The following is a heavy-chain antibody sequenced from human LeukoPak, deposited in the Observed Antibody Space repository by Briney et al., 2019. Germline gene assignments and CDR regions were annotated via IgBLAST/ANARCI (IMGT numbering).Heavy chain of an antibody. CDR2: ISSSSSTI. CDR1: GLTFSSYS. Sequence: QPGGSLRLSCAASGLTFSSYSMNWVRQAPGKGLEWVSYISSSSSTIYYTDSVKGRFTISRDNAKNSLYLQMNSLRAEDTAVYYCARSNRGVRGADYYYYGMDVWGQGTTVTVSS. CDR3: ARSNRGVRGADYYYYGMDV. D-gene: IGHD3-10*01. J-gene: IGHJ6*02. V-gene: IGHV3-48*01.